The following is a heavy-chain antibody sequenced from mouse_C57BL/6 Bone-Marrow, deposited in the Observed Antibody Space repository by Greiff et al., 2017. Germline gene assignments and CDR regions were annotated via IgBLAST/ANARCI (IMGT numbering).Heavy chain of an antibody. J-gene: IGHJ1*03. CDR2: IYPGSGNT. D-gene: IGHD1-1*01. CDR1: GYSFTSYY. V-gene: IGHV1-66*01. CDR3: AREAYYYGSSWDWYFDV. Sequence: QVQLQQSGPELVKPGASVKISCKASGYSFTSYYIHWVKQRPGQGLEWIGWIYPGSGNTKYNEKFKGKATLTADTSSSTAYMQLSSLTSEDSAVYYCAREAYYYGSSWDWYFDVWGTGTTVTVSS.